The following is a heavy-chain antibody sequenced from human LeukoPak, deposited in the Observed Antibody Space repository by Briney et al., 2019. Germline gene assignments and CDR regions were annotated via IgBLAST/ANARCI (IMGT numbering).Heavy chain of an antibody. CDR3: ARTVKDSGSSRPLDY. Sequence: GGSLRLSCAASGFTFSTYWMTWVRQAPGKGLEWVANIKQDGSEKHYVDSVKGRFTISRDNAENSLYLQMNSLRAGDTAVYYCARTVKDSGSSRPLDYWGQGTLVTVSS. J-gene: IGHJ4*02. D-gene: IGHD3-10*01. CDR1: GFTFSTYW. V-gene: IGHV3-7*01. CDR2: IKQDGSEK.